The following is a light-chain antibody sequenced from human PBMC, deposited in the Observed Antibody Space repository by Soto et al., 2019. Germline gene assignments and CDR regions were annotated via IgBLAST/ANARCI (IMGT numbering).Light chain of an antibody. V-gene: IGLV2-8*01. CDR2: EVN. CDR1: SSDVGGYNY. J-gene: IGLJ1*01. Sequence: QSALTQPPSASGSSGQSVAISCTGISSDVGGYNYVSWYQQHPGKAPKLMIYEVNKRPSGVPDRFSGSKSGNTASLTVSGRQAEDEADYYCSSYAGSSNVFGTGTKVTVL. CDR3: SSYAGSSNV.